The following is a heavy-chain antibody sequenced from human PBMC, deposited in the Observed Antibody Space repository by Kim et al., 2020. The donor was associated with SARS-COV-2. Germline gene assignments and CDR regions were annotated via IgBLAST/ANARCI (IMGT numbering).Heavy chain of an antibody. D-gene: IGHD6-13*01. CDR3: ARDEPLTYSSSWYGTDY. Sequence: GGSLRLSCAASGFTFSSYWMSWVRQAPGKGLEWVANIKQDGSEKYYVDSVKGRFTISRDNAKNSLFLQMNSLRAEDTAVYYYARDEPLTYSSSWYGTDYWGQGTLVTVSS. CDR1: GFTFSSYW. J-gene: IGHJ4*02. V-gene: IGHV3-7*01. CDR2: IKQDGSEK.